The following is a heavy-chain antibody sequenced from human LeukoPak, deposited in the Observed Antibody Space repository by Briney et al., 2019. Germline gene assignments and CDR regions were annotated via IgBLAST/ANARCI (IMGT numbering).Heavy chain of an antibody. CDR3: AMPDSSRSNYYYGMDV. V-gene: IGHV1-18*01. CDR2: ISAYNGNT. D-gene: IGHD6-13*01. CDR1: GYTFTSYG. J-gene: IGHJ6*02. Sequence: ASVKVSCKASGYTFTSYGISWVRQAPGQGLGWMGWISAYNGNTNYAQKLQGRVTMTTDTSTSTAYMELRSLRSDDTAVYYCAMPDSSRSNYYYGMDVWGQGTTVTVSS.